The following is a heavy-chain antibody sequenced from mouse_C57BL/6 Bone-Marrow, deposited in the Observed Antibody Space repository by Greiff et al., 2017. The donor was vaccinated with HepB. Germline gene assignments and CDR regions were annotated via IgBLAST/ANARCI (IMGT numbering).Heavy chain of an antibody. J-gene: IGHJ4*01. D-gene: IGHD1-2*01. V-gene: IGHV5-17*01. CDR1: GFTFSDYG. Sequence: EVQLVESGGRLVKPGGSLKLSCAASGFTFSDYGMHWVRQAPEKGLEWVAYISSGSSTIYYADTVKGRFTISRDNAKNTLFLQMTSLRSEDTAMYYCARTFYYGLGDYWGQGTSVTVSS. CDR2: ISSGSSTI. CDR3: ARTFYYGLGDY.